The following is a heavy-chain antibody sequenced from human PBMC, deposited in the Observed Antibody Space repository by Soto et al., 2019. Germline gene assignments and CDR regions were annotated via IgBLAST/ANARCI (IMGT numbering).Heavy chain of an antibody. CDR1: GFTFSRYY. Sequence: GGSLRLSCAASGFTFSRYYMNWVRQAPGKGLEWVSSISTTSTYTHYADSLKGRFTISRYNAKKLLYLEMDSLRAEDTGDYYCARDDGVSSTNVKAFDLWGQGTKVTVSS. CDR2: ISTTSTYT. J-gene: IGHJ3*01. D-gene: IGHD2-2*01. V-gene: IGHV3-21*01. CDR3: ARDDGVSSTNVKAFDL.